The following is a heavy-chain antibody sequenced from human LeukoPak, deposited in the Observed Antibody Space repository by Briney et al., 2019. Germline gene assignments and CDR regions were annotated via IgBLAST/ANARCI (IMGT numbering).Heavy chain of an antibody. Sequence: GGSLRLSCATFRFTFSSYEMNWVRQAPGKGLEWVSYISSSGTTMYYADSVKGRFTISRDDARKSLYLQMNSLRAEDTAIYYCARAGEYCSSTSCYVAHYWGRGTLVTVSS. V-gene: IGHV3-48*03. CDR1: RFTFSSYE. CDR3: ARAGEYCSSTSCYVAHY. J-gene: IGHJ4*02. D-gene: IGHD2-2*01. CDR2: ISSSGTTM.